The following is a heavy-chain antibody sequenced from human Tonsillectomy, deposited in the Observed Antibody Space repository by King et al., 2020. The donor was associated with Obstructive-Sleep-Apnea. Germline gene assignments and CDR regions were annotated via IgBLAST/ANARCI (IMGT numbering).Heavy chain of an antibody. CDR1: GFIFSSFW. D-gene: IGHD2-2*01. Sequence: VQLVESGGGLVQPGGSLRLSCAASGFIFSSFWMSWVRQAPGKGLEWVANIKQDGSEKYYVDSVKGRFTISRDNAKNSLYLQMNSLRAEDTAVYYCAREDIVVVPVHYYYFGMDVWGQGTTVTVSS. J-gene: IGHJ6*02. V-gene: IGHV3-7*01. CDR3: AREDIVVVPVHYYYFGMDV. CDR2: IKQDGSEK.